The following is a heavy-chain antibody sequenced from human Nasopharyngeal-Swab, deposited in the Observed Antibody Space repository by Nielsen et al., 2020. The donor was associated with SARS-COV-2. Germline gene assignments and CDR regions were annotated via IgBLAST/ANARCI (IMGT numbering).Heavy chain of an antibody. Sequence: SVKVSCKASGGTFSSYAISWVRQAPVQGLEWMGGILPIFCTPNYAQEFQGRVKFSADESTRPAYMELSSLRSGDTAVYYCARASDGSENYYYFDYWGKGTLVTISS. CDR2: ILPIFCTP. D-gene: IGHD3-10*01. V-gene: IGHV1-69*13. J-gene: IGHJ4*02. CDR3: ARASDGSENYYYFDY. CDR1: GGTFSSYA.